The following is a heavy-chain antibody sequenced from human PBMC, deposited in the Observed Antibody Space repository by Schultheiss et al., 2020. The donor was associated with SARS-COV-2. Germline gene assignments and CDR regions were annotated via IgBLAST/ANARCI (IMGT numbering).Heavy chain of an antibody. CDR3: ARDNRAGHHYYYYMDV. V-gene: IGHV4-39*07. CDR2: IYHSGST. Sequence: SETLSLTCAVSGYSISSGDYYWSWIRQPPGKGLEWIGSIYHSGSTYYNPSLKSRVTISVDTSKNQFSLKLSSVTAADSAVYFCARDNRAGHHYYYYMDVWGKGTTVTVSS. D-gene: IGHD6-19*01. J-gene: IGHJ6*03. CDR1: GYSISSGDYY.